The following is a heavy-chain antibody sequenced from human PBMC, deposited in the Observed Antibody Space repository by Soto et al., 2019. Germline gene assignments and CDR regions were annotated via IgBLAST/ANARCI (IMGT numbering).Heavy chain of an antibody. J-gene: IGHJ4*02. V-gene: IGHV3-23*01. Sequence: EVQLLGSGGGLAQPGASLSLSCAASGLTFSSYAMSWVRQAPGKGLEWVTVITYNGGSTDYADSVKGRLIISRDNSKNTLFLQMSSLRAEDTAVYYCAKLSGGHTKRDYFDSWGQGTLVTVSS. CDR2: ITYNGGST. CDR3: AKLSGGHTKRDYFDS. CDR1: GLTFSSYA. D-gene: IGHD1-1*01.